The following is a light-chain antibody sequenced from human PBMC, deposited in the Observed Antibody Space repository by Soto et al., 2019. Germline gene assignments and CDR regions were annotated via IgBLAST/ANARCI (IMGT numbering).Light chain of an antibody. CDR1: QSISSN. CDR3: LQTYSNPWT. Sequence: DIQMTQSPSSLSASVGDRVTITCRASQSISSNLNWYQQKPGKAPKLLIYAASSLQSGVPSRFSGSGSGTNFTLTIRNLQPEDFATYYCLQTYSNPWTFGKGTKVDIK. CDR2: AAS. J-gene: IGKJ1*01. V-gene: IGKV1-39*01.